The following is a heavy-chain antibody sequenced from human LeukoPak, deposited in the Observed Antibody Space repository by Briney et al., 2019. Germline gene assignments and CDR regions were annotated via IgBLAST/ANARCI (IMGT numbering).Heavy chain of an antibody. CDR2: IIPIFGTA. V-gene: IGHV1-69*05. J-gene: IGHJ4*02. Sequence: SVKVSCKASGGTFSSYAITWVRQAPGQGLEWMGGIIPIFGTANYAQKFQGRVTITTDESTSTAYMELSSLRSDDTAVYYCARGGLDVLRFLEWFYFDYWGQGTLVTVSS. CDR3: ARGGLDVLRFLEWFYFDY. CDR1: GGTFSSYA. D-gene: IGHD3-3*01.